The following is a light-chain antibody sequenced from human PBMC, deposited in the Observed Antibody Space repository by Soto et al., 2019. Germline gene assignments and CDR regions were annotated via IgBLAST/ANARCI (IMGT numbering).Light chain of an antibody. Sequence: EIVLTQSPCTLSLSPAERAILSCRASQSVSNNYLAWYQQKPGQAPRLLIYGASNRATGIPDRFSGSGSGTDFTLTISRLEPEDFAVYYCQQYGSSGTFGQGTKVDIK. V-gene: IGKV3-20*01. J-gene: IGKJ1*01. CDR1: QSVSNNY. CDR2: GAS. CDR3: QQYGSSGT.